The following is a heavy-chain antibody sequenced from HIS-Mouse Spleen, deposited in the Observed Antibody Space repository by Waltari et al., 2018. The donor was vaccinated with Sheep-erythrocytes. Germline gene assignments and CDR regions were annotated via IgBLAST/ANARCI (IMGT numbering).Heavy chain of an antibody. D-gene: IGHD3-3*01. CDR3: ARDEGTYYDFWSGYPPSYYFDY. Sequence: QLQLQESGPGLVKPSETLSLTCTVSGGSISSSSYYWGWIRQPPGKGLEWIGSIYYSGSTYSNPPLKSRVTISVDTSKNQFSLKLSSVTAADTAVYYCARDEGTYYDFWSGYPPSYYFDYWGQGTLVTVSS. V-gene: IGHV4-39*07. CDR1: GGSISSSSYY. J-gene: IGHJ4*02. CDR2: IYYSGST.